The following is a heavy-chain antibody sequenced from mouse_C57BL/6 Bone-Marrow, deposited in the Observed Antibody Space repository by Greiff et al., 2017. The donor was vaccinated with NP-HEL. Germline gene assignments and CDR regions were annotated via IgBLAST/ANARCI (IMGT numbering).Heavy chain of an antibody. CDR1: GFTFSDYY. CDR2: INYDGSST. J-gene: IGHJ4*01. CDR3: AREGGLRRRTYARDY. Sequence: EVQLVESEGGLVQPGSSMKLSCTTSGFTFSDYYMAWVRQVPEQGLDWVANINYDGSSTYYLDSLKSRFLLSIDTAKNILSLQMCSLKSEDTATYYCAREGGLRRRTYARDYWGQGTSVTVSS. D-gene: IGHD2-4*01. V-gene: IGHV5-16*01.